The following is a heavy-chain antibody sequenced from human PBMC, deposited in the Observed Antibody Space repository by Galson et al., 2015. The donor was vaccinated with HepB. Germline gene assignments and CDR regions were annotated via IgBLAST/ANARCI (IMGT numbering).Heavy chain of an antibody. D-gene: IGHD3-9*01. CDR2: IYTSGST. V-gene: IGHV4-4*07. CDR1: GGSISSYY. CDR3: AREGEGYDILTGYYPLYYYGMDV. J-gene: IGHJ6*02. Sequence: TLSLTCTVSGGSISSYYWSWIRQPAGKGLEWIGRIYTSGSTNYNPSLKSRVTMSVDTSKNQFSLKLSSVTAADTAVYYCAREGEGYDILTGYYPLYYYGMDVWGQGTTVTVSS.